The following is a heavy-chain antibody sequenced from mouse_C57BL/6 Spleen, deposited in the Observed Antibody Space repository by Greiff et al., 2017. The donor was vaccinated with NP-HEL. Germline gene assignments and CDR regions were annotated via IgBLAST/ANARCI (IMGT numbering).Heavy chain of an antibody. Sequence: EVQLVESGGGLVQPKGSLKLSCAASGFSFNTYAMNWVRQAPGKGLEWVARIRSKSNNYATYYADSVKDRFTISRDDSESMLYLQMNNLKTEDTAMYYCVRHWYDYDGFAYWGQGTLVTVSA. J-gene: IGHJ3*01. V-gene: IGHV10-1*01. CDR1: GFSFNTYA. D-gene: IGHD2-4*01. CDR2: IRSKSNNYAT. CDR3: VRHWYDYDGFAY.